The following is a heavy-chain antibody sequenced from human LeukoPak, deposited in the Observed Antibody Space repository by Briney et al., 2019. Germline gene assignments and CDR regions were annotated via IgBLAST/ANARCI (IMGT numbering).Heavy chain of an antibody. V-gene: IGHV4-39*01. CDR3: ASRDDYGDPFEP. J-gene: IGHJ5*02. Sequence: SETLSLTCTVSGASISSRSYYCGWIRQPPGKGLEWIGSFYYSGSTYYNPSLKSRATISVDTSKNQFSLKLTSVTAADTAVYYCASRDDYGDPFEPWGQGTLVTVSS. D-gene: IGHD4-17*01. CDR1: GASISSRSYY. CDR2: FYYSGST.